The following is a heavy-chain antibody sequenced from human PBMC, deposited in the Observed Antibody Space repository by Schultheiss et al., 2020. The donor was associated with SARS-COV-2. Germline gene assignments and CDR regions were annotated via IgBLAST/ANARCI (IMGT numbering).Heavy chain of an antibody. CDR2: IYYSGST. D-gene: IGHD6-6*01. Sequence: GSLRLSCAASGFTFSDYYMSWIRQAPGKGLEWIGYIYYSGSTNYNPSLKSRVTISVDTSKNQFSLKLSSVTAADTAVYYCAREVGQLVFDYWGQGTLVTVSS. CDR1: GFTFSDYY. V-gene: IGHV4-59*12. J-gene: IGHJ4*02. CDR3: AREVGQLVFDY.